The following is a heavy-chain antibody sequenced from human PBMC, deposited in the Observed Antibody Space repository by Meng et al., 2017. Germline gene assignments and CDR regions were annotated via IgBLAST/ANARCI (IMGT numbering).Heavy chain of an antibody. J-gene: IGHJ4*02. Sequence: QVQTKESGPGRVKASGTLSRTCAVSGGSISSSNWWSWVRQPPGKGLEWIGEIYHSGSTNYNPSLKSRVTISVDKSKNQFSLKLSSVTAADTAVYYCARDRGAVAGTNFDYWGQGTLVTVSS. D-gene: IGHD6-19*01. CDR2: IYHSGST. V-gene: IGHV4-4*02. CDR1: GGSISSSNW. CDR3: ARDRGAVAGTNFDY.